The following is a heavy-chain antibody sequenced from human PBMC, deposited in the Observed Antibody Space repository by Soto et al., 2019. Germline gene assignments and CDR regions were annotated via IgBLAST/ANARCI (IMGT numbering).Heavy chain of an antibody. J-gene: IGHJ4*02. CDR3: ARDGYRSRSSGWFDY. CDR1: GFTFSSYA. D-gene: IGHD6-19*01. Sequence: QVQLVESGGGVVQPGRSLRLSCAASGFTFSSYAMHWVRQAPGKGLEWVAVISYDGSNKYYADSVKGRFTISRDNAKNSLYLQMNSLRAEDTAVYYCARDGYRSRSSGWFDYWGQGTLVTVSS. CDR2: ISYDGSNK. V-gene: IGHV3-30-3*01.